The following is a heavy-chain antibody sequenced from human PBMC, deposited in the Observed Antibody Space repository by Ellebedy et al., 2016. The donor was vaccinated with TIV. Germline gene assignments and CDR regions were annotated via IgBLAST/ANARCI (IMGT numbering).Heavy chain of an antibody. J-gene: IGHJ4*02. CDR1: GGSISSGGYY. Sequence: SETLSLXXTVSGGSISSGGYYWSWIRQHPVKGLEWIGYIHYSGSTYYNPSLKSRVTMSVATSKNQFSLKLSSVTAADTAVYYCATRALWDFDYWGQGTLVTVSS. CDR2: IHYSGST. CDR3: ATRALWDFDY. V-gene: IGHV4-31*03. D-gene: IGHD3-16*01.